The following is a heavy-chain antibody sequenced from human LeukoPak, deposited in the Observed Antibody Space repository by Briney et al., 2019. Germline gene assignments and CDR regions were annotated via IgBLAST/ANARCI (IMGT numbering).Heavy chain of an antibody. CDR1: GSTFTGAH. Sequence: ASVKVSCKTSGSTFTGAHMHWVRQAPGQGLEWMGWINPNSGETKFAQKFQGRVTMTRDTSISTVYMDLGGLRSDDTAVYYCARVLFNSGYDYWGQGSLVTVSS. V-gene: IGHV1-2*02. D-gene: IGHD3-9*01. J-gene: IGHJ4*02. CDR3: ARVLFNSGYDY. CDR2: INPNSGET.